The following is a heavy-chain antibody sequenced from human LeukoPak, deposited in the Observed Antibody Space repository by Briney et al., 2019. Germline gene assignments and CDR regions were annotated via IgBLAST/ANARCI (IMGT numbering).Heavy chain of an antibody. CDR3: AKGSRPVRVRASYFDY. CDR2: ISWDGCST. V-gene: IGHV3-43D*03. CDR1: GFTFDDYA. Sequence: PGGSLRLSCAASGFTFDDYAMHWVRQAPGKGLEWVSLISWDGCSTYYADSVKGRFTISRDNSKNSLYLQMNSLRAEDTAFYYCAKGSRPVRVRASYFDYWGQGTLVTVSS. D-gene: IGHD1-1*01. J-gene: IGHJ4*02.